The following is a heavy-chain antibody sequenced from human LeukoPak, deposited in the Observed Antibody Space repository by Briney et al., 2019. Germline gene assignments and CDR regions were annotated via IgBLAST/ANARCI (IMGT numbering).Heavy chain of an antibody. Sequence: ASVKVSCKASGGTFSSYAISWVRQAPGQGLEWMGGIIPIFGTANYAQKFQGRVTITADESTSTAYMELSSLRSEDTAVYYCARGRDYGSGSYSGDPWGQGTLVTVSS. V-gene: IGHV1-69*13. CDR1: GGTFSSYA. CDR2: IIPIFGTA. D-gene: IGHD3-10*01. J-gene: IGHJ5*02. CDR3: ARGRDYGSGSYSGDP.